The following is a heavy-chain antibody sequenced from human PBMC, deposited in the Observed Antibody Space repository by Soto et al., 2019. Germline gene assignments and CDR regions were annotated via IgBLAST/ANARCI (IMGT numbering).Heavy chain of an antibody. D-gene: IGHD3-3*01. CDR1: GYTFTSYD. J-gene: IGHJ6*02. CDR3: ARGAIYGIFGVVIIRYGMDV. V-gene: IGHV1-8*01. Sequence: QVQLVQSGAEVKKPGASGKVSCKASGYTFTSYDINWVRQATGQGLEWMGWMNPNSGNTGYAQKFQGRVTMTRNTAISTAYMGLSSLRSEDTAVYYCARGAIYGIFGVVIIRYGMDVWGQGTTVTVSS. CDR2: MNPNSGNT.